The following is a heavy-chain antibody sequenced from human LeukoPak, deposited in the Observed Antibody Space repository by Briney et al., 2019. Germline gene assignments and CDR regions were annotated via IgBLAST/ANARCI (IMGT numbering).Heavy chain of an antibody. Sequence: GESLKISCKGSGYSFTRYWIGGVRQMPGKGLEWMGIIYPDDSDTRYSPSFEGQVISSVDKSISTAYLQWSSLKASDTATYYCARHGHCTNGVCYSNYYYYMDVWGKGTTVTVSS. CDR3: ARHGHCTNGVCYSNYYYYMDV. J-gene: IGHJ6*03. CDR2: IYPDDSDT. CDR1: GYSFTRYW. V-gene: IGHV5-51*01. D-gene: IGHD2-8*01.